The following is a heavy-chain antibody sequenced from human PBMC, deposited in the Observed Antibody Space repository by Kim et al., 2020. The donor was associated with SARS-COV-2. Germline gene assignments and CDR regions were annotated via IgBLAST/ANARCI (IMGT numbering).Heavy chain of an antibody. CDR3: ARDFGSAHSSGYYWGDYFDY. J-gene: IGHJ4*02. CDR2: ISSSSSTI. D-gene: IGHD3-22*01. Sequence: GGSLRLSCAASGFTFSSYSMNWVRQAPGKGLEWVSYISSSSSTIYYADSVKGRFTISRDNAKNSLYLQMNSLRDEDTAVYYCARDFGSAHSSGYYWGDYFDYWGQGTLVTVSS. V-gene: IGHV3-48*02. CDR1: GFTFSSYS.